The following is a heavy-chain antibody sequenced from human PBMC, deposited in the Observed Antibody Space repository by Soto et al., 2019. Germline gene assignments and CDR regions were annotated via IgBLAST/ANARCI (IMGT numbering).Heavy chain of an antibody. CDR2: IIPIFGTA. CDR1: GGTFSSYA. D-gene: IGHD5-12*01. J-gene: IGHJ4*02. Sequence: QVQLVQSGAEVKKPGSSVKVSCKASGGTFSSYAISWVRQAPGQGLEWMGGIIPIFGTANYAQKFQGRVTITADESTSTAYMELSSLRSEDTAVYYCARGGGGVATIDSLYYFDYGGQGTLVTVSS. CDR3: ARGGGGVATIDSLYYFDY. V-gene: IGHV1-69*01.